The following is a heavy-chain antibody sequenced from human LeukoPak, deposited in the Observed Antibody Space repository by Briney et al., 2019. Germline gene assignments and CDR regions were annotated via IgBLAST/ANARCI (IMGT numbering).Heavy chain of an antibody. Sequence: SQTLSLTCTVSSASISSGGYYWSWLRQPPGKGLEWIAYILYSGTTYNNPSLKSRLTISMNTSKNQFSLTLSSVTAADTAVYYCARADPGDAFDIWGQGTMVTVSS. CDR1: SASISSGGYY. CDR3: ARADPGDAFDI. V-gene: IGHV4-30-4*08. J-gene: IGHJ3*02. CDR2: ILYSGTT.